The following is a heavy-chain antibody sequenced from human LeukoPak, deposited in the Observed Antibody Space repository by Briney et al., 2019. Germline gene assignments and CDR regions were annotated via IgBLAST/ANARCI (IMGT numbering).Heavy chain of an antibody. CDR1: GGSISSSSYY. CDR2: IYYSGST. V-gene: IGHV4-39*01. J-gene: IGHJ4*02. CDR3: ARLFKGS. Sequence: SETLSLTCTVSGGSISSSSYYWGWIRQPPGKGLGWIGSIYYSGSTYYNPSLKSRVTISVDTSKNQFSLKLSSVTAADTAVYYCARLFKGSWGQGTLVTVSS.